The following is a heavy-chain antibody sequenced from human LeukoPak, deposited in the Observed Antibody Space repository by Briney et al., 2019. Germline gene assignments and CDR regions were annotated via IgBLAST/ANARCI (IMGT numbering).Heavy chain of an antibody. CDR2: ISDSGNAA. J-gene: IGHJ4*02. D-gene: IGHD2-8*02. V-gene: IGHV3-23*01. CDR3: ARIPPRSGGPEPTNHIDY. CDR1: GFTFSNYA. Sequence: PGGSLRLSCEASGFTFSNYAMSWVRQAPGKGLEWVSAISDSGNAAYSADSVQGRFTISRDNSKNAVFLQMNSLRVADTAVYYCARIPPRSGGPEPTNHIDYWGRGTLVTVSS.